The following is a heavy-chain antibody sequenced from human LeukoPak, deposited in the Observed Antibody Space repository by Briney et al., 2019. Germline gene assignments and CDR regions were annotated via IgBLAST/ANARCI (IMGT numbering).Heavy chain of an antibody. D-gene: IGHD5-24*01. Sequence: PSETLSLTCTVSGGSISSYYWSWIRQPPGKGLEWIGYIYYSGSTYYNPSLKSRVTISRDTSKNQFSLKLSSVTAADTAIYYCARGLRDGYNQYFLENWGQGTLVTVSS. CDR2: IYYSGST. J-gene: IGHJ4*02. V-gene: IGHV4-59*12. CDR1: GGSISSYY. CDR3: ARGLRDGYNQYFLEN.